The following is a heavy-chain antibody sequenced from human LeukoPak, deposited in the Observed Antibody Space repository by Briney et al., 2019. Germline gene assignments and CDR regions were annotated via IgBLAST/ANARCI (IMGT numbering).Heavy chain of an antibody. D-gene: IGHD3-10*01. J-gene: IGHJ4*02. CDR2: IKSKGDAETT. V-gene: IGHV3-15*01. CDR1: GFTFTNAW. CDR3: TTDLGLTMIRGVIVS. Sequence: GGSLRLSCVASGFTFTNAWMTWVRQAPGKGLEWVGRIKSKGDAETTDYAAPVKGRFSLSREDSKNTLYLQMYSLQTEDTAVYYCTTDLGLTMIRGVIVSWGQGTLVTVSS.